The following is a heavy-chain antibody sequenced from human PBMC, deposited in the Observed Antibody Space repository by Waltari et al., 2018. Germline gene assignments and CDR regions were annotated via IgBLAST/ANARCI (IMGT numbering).Heavy chain of an antibody. Sequence: EVQLVESGGGLVQPGRSLRLSCAASGFTFDDYAMHWVRQAPGKGLELVSGISWNSGSIGYADSVKGRFTISRDNAKNALYLQMNSLRAEDTALYYCAKQSSSWYLDAFDIWGQGTMVTVSS. CDR3: AKQSSSWYLDAFDI. J-gene: IGHJ3*02. V-gene: IGHV3-9*01. CDR2: ISWNSGSI. D-gene: IGHD6-13*01. CDR1: GFTFDDYA.